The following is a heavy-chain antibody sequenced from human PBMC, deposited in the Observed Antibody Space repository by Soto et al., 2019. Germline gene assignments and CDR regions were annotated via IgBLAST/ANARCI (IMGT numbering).Heavy chain of an antibody. CDR3: VIQNNWWVFQY. J-gene: IGHJ4*02. CDR1: GYDFPRNW. CDR2: IHPQDSNT. V-gene: IGHV5-51*01. D-gene: IGHD1-1*01. Sequence: PGESLKISCKGSGYDFPRNWIGWVRQMPGKGLEWVAIIHPQDSNTRYSPSFRGQVTISADQSINTAYLHWSSLKASDSAIYYCVIQNNWWVFQYWGQGTQVTVSS.